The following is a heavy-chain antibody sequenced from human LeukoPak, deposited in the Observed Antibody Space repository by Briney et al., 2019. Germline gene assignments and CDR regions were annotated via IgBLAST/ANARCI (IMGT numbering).Heavy chain of an antibody. Sequence: SETLSPTCTVSGYSISTGYYWGWIRQPPGKGLEWIGSIYHSGSTYYNPSLKSRVTISVDTSKNQFSLKLSSVTAADTAVYYCARSVATTPWAPVFSYRGYYFDYWGQGTLVTVSS. CDR2: IYHSGST. V-gene: IGHV4-38-2*02. J-gene: IGHJ4*02. CDR3: ARSVATTPWAPVFSYRGYYFDY. CDR1: GYSISTGYY. D-gene: IGHD5-12*01.